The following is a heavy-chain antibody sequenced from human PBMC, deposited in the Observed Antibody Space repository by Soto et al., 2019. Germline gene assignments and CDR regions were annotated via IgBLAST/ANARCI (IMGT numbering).Heavy chain of an antibody. CDR1: GYTFANYY. Sequence: QVQLVQSGAEVKKPGASVKVSCKASGYTFANYYINWVRQAPGQGLEWMGVINPSGGSARYTQKFQGRVTMNRDTSTSTVYMELSSLRSEDTAMYYCARDPRLEDCYPTSCYSEAWFDPWGQGTLVTVSS. J-gene: IGHJ5*02. D-gene: IGHD2-2*01. CDR3: ARDPRLEDCYPTSCYSEAWFDP. CDR2: INPSGGSA. V-gene: IGHV1-46*03.